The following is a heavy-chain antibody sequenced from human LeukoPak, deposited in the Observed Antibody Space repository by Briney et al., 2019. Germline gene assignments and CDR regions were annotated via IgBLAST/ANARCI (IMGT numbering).Heavy chain of an antibody. J-gene: IGHJ3*02. Sequence: PSETLSLTCSVSAGSMRSHYWSWIRQLPGKGLEWMGFIYYSGTTRYKSSLQSRVTISADTSKNQFSLKLTSVTAADTAVYYCARLLDNDSSGDPDTFDMWGQGTMVTVSS. CDR1: AGSMRSHY. CDR2: IYYSGTT. D-gene: IGHD3-22*01. CDR3: ARLLDNDSSGDPDTFDM. V-gene: IGHV4-59*11.